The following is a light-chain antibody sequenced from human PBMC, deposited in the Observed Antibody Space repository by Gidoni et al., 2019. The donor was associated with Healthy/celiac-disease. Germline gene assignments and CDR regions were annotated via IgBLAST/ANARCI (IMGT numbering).Light chain of an antibody. J-gene: IGKJ5*01. CDR3: QQYDNLPIT. CDR1: EDIASY. CDR2: DSS. Sequence: DIQMTQSPSSLSASVGDRVTITCQASEDIASYLNWYQQKPGKAPNLLIYDSSNLETGGPSRFSGSGSGTDFTFTISSLQPEDFATYYCQQYDNLPITFGQGTRLDMK. V-gene: IGKV1-33*01.